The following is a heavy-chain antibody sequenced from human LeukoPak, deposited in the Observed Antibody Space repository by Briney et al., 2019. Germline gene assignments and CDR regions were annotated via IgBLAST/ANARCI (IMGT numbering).Heavy chain of an antibody. J-gene: IGHJ4*02. V-gene: IGHV3-74*01. CDR3: LGGTGWIFDY. CDR2: INSDGSST. D-gene: IGHD6-19*01. CDR1: GFTFSTYW. Sequence: GGSLRLSCAASGFTFSTYWMHWDRQAPGKGLVWVSRINSDGSSTSYADSVKGRFTISRDNTKNSLYLQMNSLRAEDTAVYYCLGGTGWIFDYWGQGTLVTVSS.